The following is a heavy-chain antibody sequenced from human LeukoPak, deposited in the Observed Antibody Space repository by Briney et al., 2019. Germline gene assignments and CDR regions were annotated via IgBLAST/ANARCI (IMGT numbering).Heavy chain of an antibody. Sequence: SETLTLICAVYGGSYCAQYGSCLRQPPGKGLEWIGEIDHRGFTSYNPSLKSRVTISVDTSNNQFSLRLTSVTAADTAVYYCASGATYLDDWGQGRLVAVSS. V-gene: IGHV4-34*01. CDR1: GGSYCAQY. J-gene: IGHJ4*02. CDR2: IDHRGFT. CDR3: ASGATYLDD.